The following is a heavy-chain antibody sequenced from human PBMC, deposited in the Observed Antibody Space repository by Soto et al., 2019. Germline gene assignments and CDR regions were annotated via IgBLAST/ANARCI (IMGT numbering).Heavy chain of an antibody. CDR1: GGTFSSYA. CDR2: IIPIFGTA. V-gene: IGHV1-69*13. CDR3: ARDGGEVPAAIPRPYYYYGMDV. J-gene: IGHJ6*02. Sequence: SVKVSCKASGGTFSSYAISWVRQAPGQCLEWMGGIIPIFGTANYAQKFQGRVTITADESTSTAYMELSSLRSEDTAVYYCARDGGEVPAAIPRPYYYYGMDVWGQGTTVTVSS. D-gene: IGHD2-2*01.